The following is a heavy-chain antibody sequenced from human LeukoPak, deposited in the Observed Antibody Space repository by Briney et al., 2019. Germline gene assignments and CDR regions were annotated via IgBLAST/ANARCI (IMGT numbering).Heavy chain of an antibody. D-gene: IGHD6-19*01. V-gene: IGHV3-53*01. CDR2: IYSGGST. CDR3: AREAVSVRQWPAGDY. CDR1: GFTVSSNY. J-gene: IGHJ4*02. Sequence: QPGGSLRLSCAASGFTVSSNYMSWVRQAPGKGLEWVSVIYSGGSTYYADSVKGRFTISRDNSKNTLYLQMNSLRAEDTAVYYCAREAVSVRQWPAGDYWGQGTLVTVSS.